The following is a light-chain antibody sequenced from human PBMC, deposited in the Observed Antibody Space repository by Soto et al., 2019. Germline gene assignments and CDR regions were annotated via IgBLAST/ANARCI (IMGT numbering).Light chain of an antibody. J-gene: IGKJ1*01. V-gene: IGKV1-39*01. CDR2: AAS. CDR1: QSISSY. Sequence: DIPMTQSPSSLSASVGDRVTITCRASQSISSYLNCYQQKPGKAPKLLIYAASSLQSGVPSRFSGSGSGTDFTLTISSLQPEDFATYYCQQSYSTAWTFGQGTKVEIK. CDR3: QQSYSTAWT.